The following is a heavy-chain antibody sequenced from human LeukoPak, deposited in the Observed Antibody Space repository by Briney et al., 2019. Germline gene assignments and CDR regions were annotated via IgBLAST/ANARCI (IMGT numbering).Heavy chain of an antibody. D-gene: IGHD3-22*01. Sequence: SGGSLRLSCAASGFTFSTYSMNWVRQAPGKGLEWVSSISSSSSYIYYADSVKGRFTISRDNAKNSLYLQMNSLRAEDTAVYYCARDLNAEDSSGYQDWGQGTLVTVSS. V-gene: IGHV3-21*01. CDR3: ARDLNAEDSSGYQD. CDR1: GFTFSTYS. CDR2: ISSSSSYI. J-gene: IGHJ4*02.